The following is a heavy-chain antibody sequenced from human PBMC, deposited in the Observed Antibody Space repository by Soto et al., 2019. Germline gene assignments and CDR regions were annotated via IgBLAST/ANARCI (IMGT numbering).Heavy chain of an antibody. CDR1: GYTFTGYY. CDR3: ARGGGYSGYGGGGFTKWFDP. V-gene: IGHV1-2*02. Sequence: EASVKVSCKASGYTFTGYYMHWVRQAPGQGLEWMGWINPNSGGTNYAQKFQGRVTMTRDTSISTAYMELSRLRSDDTAVYYCARGGGYSGYGGGGFTKWFDPWGQGTLVTVSS. J-gene: IGHJ5*02. D-gene: IGHD5-12*01. CDR2: INPNSGGT.